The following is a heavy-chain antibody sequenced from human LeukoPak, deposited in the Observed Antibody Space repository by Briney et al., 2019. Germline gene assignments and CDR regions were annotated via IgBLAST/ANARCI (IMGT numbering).Heavy chain of an antibody. D-gene: IGHD1-1*01. CDR3: ARQIVGTSWNYYYSYIDV. V-gene: IGHV4-39*01. Sequence: PSETLSLTCSVSGGSISSSLYHWGWLRQPPGKGLEWIGNVFHSGNTHSSPSLQSRVAFSVDTSKNQFSLKLTSVTATDTAVYYCARQIVGTSWNYYYSYIDVWGKGTSVSVSS. CDR1: GGSISSSLYH. CDR2: VFHSGNT. J-gene: IGHJ6*03.